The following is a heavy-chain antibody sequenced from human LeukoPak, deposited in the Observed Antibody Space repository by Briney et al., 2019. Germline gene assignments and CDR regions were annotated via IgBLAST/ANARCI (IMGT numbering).Heavy chain of an antibody. D-gene: IGHD3-3*01. CDR1: GGSISSYY. CDR2: IYTSGST. CDR3: ARGRKGVFGVITTRVWFDS. J-gene: IGHJ5*01. Sequence: PSETLSLTCTVSGGSISSYYWSWIRQPAGKGLEWIGRIYTSGSTNYNPSLKSRVTMSVHTSKNQFSLKLSSVTAADTAVYYCARGRKGVFGVITTRVWFDSWGQGTLVTVSS. V-gene: IGHV4-4*07.